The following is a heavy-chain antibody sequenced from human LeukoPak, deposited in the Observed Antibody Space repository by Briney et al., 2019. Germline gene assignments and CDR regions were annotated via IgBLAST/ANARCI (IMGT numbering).Heavy chain of an antibody. D-gene: IGHD6-19*01. CDR2: IKQDGSEK. Sequence: GGSLRLSCAASGFTFSSYWMSWVRQAPGKGLEWVANIKQDGSEKYYVDSVKGRFTISRDNAKNSLYLQMNSLRAEDTAVYYCARPSSGWYEDYFDYWGRGTLVTVSS. J-gene: IGHJ4*02. CDR3: ARPSSGWYEDYFDY. V-gene: IGHV3-7*01. CDR1: GFTFSSYW.